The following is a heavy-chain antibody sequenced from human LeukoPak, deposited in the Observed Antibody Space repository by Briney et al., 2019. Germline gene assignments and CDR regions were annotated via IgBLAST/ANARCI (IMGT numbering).Heavy chain of an antibody. CDR3: ARGRVSSSTWYSTYSYYFYMDV. CDR2: IYYSGYT. CDR1: GGSISSYY. J-gene: IGHJ6*03. V-gene: IGHV4-59*01. Sequence: SETLSLTCTVSGGSISSYYWSWIRQPPGKGLEWIGCIYYSGYTNYKSSLKSRVTISVDTSKNHFSLELSSATAADTAVYFCARGRVSSSTWYSTYSYYFYMDVWGKGTTVTVSS. D-gene: IGHD6-13*01.